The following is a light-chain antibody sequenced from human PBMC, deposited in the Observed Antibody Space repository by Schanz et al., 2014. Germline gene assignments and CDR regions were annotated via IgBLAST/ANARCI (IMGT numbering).Light chain of an antibody. CDR2: DST. Sequence: FTQSPATLSLSPGERATLSCRVTQSQSVGFYFAWYQQKPGQPPRLLIYDSTTRAPGVPDRFSATESGTEFTLTISSLETEDAATYYCQLRNIWPPGRWLAFGGGT. V-gene: IGKV3-11*01. CDR1: QSVGFY. CDR3: QLRNIWPPGRWLA. J-gene: IGKJ4*01.